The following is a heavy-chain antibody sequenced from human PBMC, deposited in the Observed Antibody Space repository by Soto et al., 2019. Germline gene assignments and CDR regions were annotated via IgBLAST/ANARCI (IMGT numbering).Heavy chain of an antibody. Sequence: SQTLSLTCAISGDSVSGNSAAWNWIRQSPSRGLEWLGRTYYRSKWYNDYAVSVKSRITVTPDTSKNQFSLHLNSVTPEDTAVYXCAREFPYYESSDSYFDYWGQGALVT. CDR3: AREFPYYESSDSYFDY. CDR1: GDSVSGNSAA. CDR2: TYYRSKWYN. D-gene: IGHD3-16*01. V-gene: IGHV6-1*01. J-gene: IGHJ4*02.